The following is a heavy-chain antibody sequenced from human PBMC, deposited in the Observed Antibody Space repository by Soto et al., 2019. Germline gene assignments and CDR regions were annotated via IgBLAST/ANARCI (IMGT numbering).Heavy chain of an antibody. D-gene: IGHD6-13*01. CDR2: MNPNSCNT. CDR1: GYTFTSYD. CDR3: ARRRNSSSWYYYYYYGMDV. V-gene: IGHV1-8*01. J-gene: IGHJ6*02. Sequence: QVQLVQSGAEVKKPGASVKVSCKASGYTFTSYDINWVRQATGQGLEWRGWMNPNSCNTGYTQKFQGRVTMTRNTSISTSYMELSSLRSEHTAMYYCARRRNSSSWYYYYYYGMDVWGQGPTVTVSS.